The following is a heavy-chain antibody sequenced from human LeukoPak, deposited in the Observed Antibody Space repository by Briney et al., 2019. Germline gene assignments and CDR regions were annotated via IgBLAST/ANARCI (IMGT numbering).Heavy chain of an antibody. CDR3: TNWGF. CDR2: IKSNIDGGTT. D-gene: IGHD3-16*01. J-gene: IGHJ4*02. Sequence: GGSLRLSCVVSGFTFSNAWMGWVRQTPAKGLEWIGRIKSNIDGGTTDYAAPVKGRFTISRDDSENTLYLQMNSLKTEDTAVYYCTNWGFWGQGTLVTASS. CDR1: GFTFSNAW. V-gene: IGHV3-15*01.